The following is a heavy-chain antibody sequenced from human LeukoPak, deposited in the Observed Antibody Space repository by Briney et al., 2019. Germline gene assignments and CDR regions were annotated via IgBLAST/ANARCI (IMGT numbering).Heavy chain of an antibody. J-gene: IGHJ3*02. CDR3: ARAYSYGLIHDAFDI. V-gene: IGHV4-59*01. CDR2: IYYTGTT. D-gene: IGHD5-18*01. Sequence: SETLSLTCTVSGGSIGSYYWSWIRQPPGKGPEWIGYIYYTGTTTYNPSLKSRVTISLDTSKNQFSLKLTSMTAADTAVYYCARAYSYGLIHDAFDIWGQGTMVTVSS. CDR1: GGSIGSYY.